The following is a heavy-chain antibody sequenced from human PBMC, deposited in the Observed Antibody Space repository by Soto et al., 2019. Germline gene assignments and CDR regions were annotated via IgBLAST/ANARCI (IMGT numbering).Heavy chain of an antibody. CDR3: ARVYYYGSDPRWFDP. J-gene: IGHJ5*02. Sequence: SETLSLTCTVSGGSISSGGYYWSWIRQHPGKGLEWIGYIYYSGSTYYNPSLKSRVTISVDTSKNQFSLKLSSVTAADTAVYYCARVYYYGSDPRWFDPWGQGTLVTVSS. V-gene: IGHV4-31*03. CDR1: GGSISSGGYY. CDR2: IYYSGST. D-gene: IGHD3-10*01.